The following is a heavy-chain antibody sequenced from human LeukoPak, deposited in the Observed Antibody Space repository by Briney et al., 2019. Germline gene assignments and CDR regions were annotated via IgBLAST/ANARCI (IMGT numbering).Heavy chain of an antibody. CDR1: GLTFSKAW. D-gene: IGHD2-15*01. CDR3: TTDGYCSGGNCYSFDY. Sequence: PGGSLRLSCAASGLTFSKAWMSWGRQAPGKGLEWVGRIKSKIDGGTIEYAAPVKGRFTISRDDSKNTQYLQMNSLKTEDTAVYYCTTDGYCSGGNCYSFDYWGQGILVTVSA. V-gene: IGHV3-15*01. CDR2: IKSKIDGGTI. J-gene: IGHJ4*02.